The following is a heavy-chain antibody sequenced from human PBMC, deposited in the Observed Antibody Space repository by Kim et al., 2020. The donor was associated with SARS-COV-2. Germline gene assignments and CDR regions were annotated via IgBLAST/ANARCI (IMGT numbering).Heavy chain of an antibody. J-gene: IGHJ6*02. Sequence: GGSLRFSCAASGFTVSSSYMSWVRQAPGKGLEWVSVIYSGGSTYYADSATGRFTISSDNSKNTLYIQMNSLRAEDTAVSYCACGVVGAREKRDVWGEG. CDR1: GFTVSSSY. CDR3: ACGVVGAREKRDV. D-gene: IGHD1-26*01. CDR2: IYSGGST. V-gene: IGHV3-66*01.